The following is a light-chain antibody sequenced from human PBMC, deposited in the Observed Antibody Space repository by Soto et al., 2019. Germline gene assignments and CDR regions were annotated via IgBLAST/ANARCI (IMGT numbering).Light chain of an antibody. J-gene: IGLJ2*01. Sequence: QSALTQPASMSGSPGQSITISCTGTSSDIGGYNYISWYQQLPGKAPKFIIYDVRNRPSGVSNRFYCSRSGNTASLTISGLQAEDEADYYCSSYTSSSTVIFGGGTKLTVL. CDR2: DVR. V-gene: IGLV2-14*01. CDR1: SSDIGGYNY. CDR3: SSYTSSSTVI.